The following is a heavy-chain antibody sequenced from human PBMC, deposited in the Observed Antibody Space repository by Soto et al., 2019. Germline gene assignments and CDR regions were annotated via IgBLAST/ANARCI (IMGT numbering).Heavy chain of an antibody. D-gene: IGHD6-13*01. V-gene: IGHV1-2*02. Sequence: QVQLVQSGAEVKKPGASVKVSCKASGYTFTGYYMHWVRQAPGQGLEWMGWINPNSVCTNYAQKFQGRVTMTRDTSIRIAYMELGRLRSDDTAVYYCARLAEAGARFDPWGQGTLGTVSS. CDR3: ARLAEAGARFDP. J-gene: IGHJ5*02. CDR1: GYTFTGYY. CDR2: INPNSVCT.